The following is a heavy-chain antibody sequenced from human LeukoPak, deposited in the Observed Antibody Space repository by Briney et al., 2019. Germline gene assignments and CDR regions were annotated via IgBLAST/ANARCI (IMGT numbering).Heavy chain of an antibody. CDR2: INSDGSST. CDR1: GFTFSSYW. Sequence: AGGSLRLSCAASGFTFSSYWMHWVRQAPRKGLVWVSRINSDGSSTSYAESVKGRFTISRDNAKNTLYLQMNSLRAEDTAVYYCAKDTYYDSSGYYLTPYFDYWGQGTLVTVSS. CDR3: AKDTYYDSSGYYLTPYFDY. D-gene: IGHD3-22*01. J-gene: IGHJ4*02. V-gene: IGHV3-74*01.